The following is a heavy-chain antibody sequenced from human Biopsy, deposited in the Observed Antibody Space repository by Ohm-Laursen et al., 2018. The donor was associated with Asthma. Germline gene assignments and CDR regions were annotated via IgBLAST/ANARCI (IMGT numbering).Heavy chain of an antibody. Sequence: SVKVSCKSLGGTFNTYVIGGARQAPGQGLEWMGGINSVFGTTTYPQKFQDRVTITADDSTSTVYMELSSLRSEDTAVYYCARKAGSCISRTCYSLDFWGQGTLVTVSS. CDR1: GGTFNTYV. J-gene: IGHJ4*02. V-gene: IGHV1-69*13. CDR3: ARKAGSCISRTCYSLDF. D-gene: IGHD2-2*01. CDR2: INSVFGTT.